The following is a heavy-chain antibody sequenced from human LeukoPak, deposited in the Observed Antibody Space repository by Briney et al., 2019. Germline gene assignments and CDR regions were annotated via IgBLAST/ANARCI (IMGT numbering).Heavy chain of an antibody. V-gene: IGHV1-69*05. Sequence: SVKVSCKASGGTFSSYAISWVRQAPGQGLEWMGRIIPIFGTANYAQKFQGRVTITTDESTSTAYMELSSLRSEDTAVYYCAREGGYSYSSLGYWGQGTLVTVSS. CDR1: GGTFSSYA. J-gene: IGHJ4*02. D-gene: IGHD5-18*01. CDR3: AREGGYSYSSLGY. CDR2: IIPIFGTA.